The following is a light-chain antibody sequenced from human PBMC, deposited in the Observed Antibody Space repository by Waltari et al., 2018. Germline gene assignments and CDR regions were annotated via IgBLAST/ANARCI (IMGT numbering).Light chain of an antibody. CDR2: EVN. Sequence: PGQSITISCTGPSSDVGNSNLVSWYPPHPGKAPKLMIYEVNKRPSGVSNRFSGSKSGNMASLTIPGLQAGDEADYYLFPSAGSSTPPQFGRRTRLTAL. J-gene: IGLJ3*02. V-gene: IGLV2-23*02. CDR1: SSDVGNSNL. CDR3: FPSAGSSTPPQ.